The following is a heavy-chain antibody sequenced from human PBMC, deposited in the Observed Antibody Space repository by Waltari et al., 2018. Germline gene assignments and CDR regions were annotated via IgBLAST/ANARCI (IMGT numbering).Heavy chain of an antibody. CDR2: IYYSGST. CDR1: GRSIRSSSYY. Sequence: QLQLQESGPGLVKPSETLSLTCTVSGRSIRSSSYYWGWSRQPPGKGLEWIGSIYYSGSTYYNPSLKSRVTISVDTSKNQFSLKLSSVTAADTAVYYCARLRGATGVSYWGQGTLVTVSS. D-gene: IGHD1-26*01. CDR3: ARLRGATGVSY. J-gene: IGHJ4*02. V-gene: IGHV4-39*01.